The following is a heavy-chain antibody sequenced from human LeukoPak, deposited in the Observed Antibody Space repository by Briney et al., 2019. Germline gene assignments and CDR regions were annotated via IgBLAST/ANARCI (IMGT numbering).Heavy chain of an antibody. CDR3: GRLMGGYDSYFYGMDG. Sequence: GGSLRLSCAASGFTFSSYGMHWVRQAPGKGLEWVAVISYDGSNKYYADSVQGRFTISRDNSQNTLYLQMNSLRPEDTAVYYCGRLMGGYDSYFYGMDGWGQGTTVTDSS. CDR2: ISYDGSNK. CDR1: GFTFSSYG. J-gene: IGHJ6*02. V-gene: IGHV3-30*03. D-gene: IGHD5-12*01.